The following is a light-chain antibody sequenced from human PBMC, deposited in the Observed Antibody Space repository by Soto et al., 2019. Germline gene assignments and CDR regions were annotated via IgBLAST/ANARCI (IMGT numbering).Light chain of an antibody. J-gene: IGKJ1*01. Sequence: DIKMTQSPSTLSASVGDRVTISCRASQSISSWLAWYQQKPRRAPKLLMSDASSLERGVPSRFSGSGSGTEFTLSISSLQPHDFATYYCQHYDTYSRTFGQGTKVEIK. CDR3: QHYDTYSRT. CDR1: QSISSW. V-gene: IGKV1-5*01. CDR2: DAS.